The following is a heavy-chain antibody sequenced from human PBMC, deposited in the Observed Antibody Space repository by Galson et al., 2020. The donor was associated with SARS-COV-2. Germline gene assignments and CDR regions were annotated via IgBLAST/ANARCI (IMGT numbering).Heavy chain of an antibody. CDR3: ARDAPSAGLSCFPLGGFGC. CDR1: GGSISSGGYF. V-gene: IGHV4-31*03. J-gene: IGHJ4*02. CDR2: ISHSGTT. D-gene: IGHD2-2*01. Sequence: ASETLSLTCTVSGGSISSGGYFWNWIRLHPEKGLEWVGSISHSGTTLYNPSLKSRLTISRDTSKGQFSLNLSSVTAADTAMYYCARDAPSAGLSCFPLGGFGCWGPGTLGTVSP.